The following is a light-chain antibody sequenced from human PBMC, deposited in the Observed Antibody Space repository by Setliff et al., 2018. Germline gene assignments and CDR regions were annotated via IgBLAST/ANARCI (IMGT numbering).Light chain of an antibody. CDR2: GVS. V-gene: IGLV2-11*01. J-gene: IGLJ1*01. CDR1: SNDVGSYDL. Sequence: QSALAQPASVSGSPGQSITISCSGTSNDVGSYDLVSWYQQHPGKAPKLIIYGVSKRPSGVPDRFSGSKSGNTASLTISGLQAEDEADYYCCSYAGSYPYVFGTGTKV. CDR3: CSYAGSYPYV.